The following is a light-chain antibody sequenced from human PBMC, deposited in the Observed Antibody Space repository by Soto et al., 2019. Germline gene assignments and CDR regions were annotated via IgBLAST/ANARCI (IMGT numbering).Light chain of an antibody. CDR3: QQYVSSPVT. Sequence: EIVLTQSPCTLSLSPGERATLSWGASQSVSSSYLAWYQQKNGQAPRLLIYGASSRASGIPDRFSGSGYGTDFNLTISRLEPEDFAVYYCQQYVSSPVTFGQGTKVDIK. CDR2: GAS. CDR1: QSVSSSY. J-gene: IGKJ1*01. V-gene: IGKV3-20*01.